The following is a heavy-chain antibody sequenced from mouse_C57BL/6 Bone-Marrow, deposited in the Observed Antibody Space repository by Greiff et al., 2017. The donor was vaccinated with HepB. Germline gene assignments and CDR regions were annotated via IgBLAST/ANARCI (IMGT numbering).Heavy chain of an antibody. V-gene: IGHV1-64*01. CDR1: GYTFTSYW. D-gene: IGHD2-5*01. J-gene: IGHJ2*01. Sequence: VQLQQPGAELVKPGASVKLSCKASGYTFTSYWMHWVKQRPGQGLEWIGMIHPNSGSTNYNEKFKSKATLPVDKSSSTAYMQLSSLTSEDSAVYYCARRNYYSNPLGYWGQGTTLTVSS. CDR3: ARRNYYSNPLGY. CDR2: IHPNSGST.